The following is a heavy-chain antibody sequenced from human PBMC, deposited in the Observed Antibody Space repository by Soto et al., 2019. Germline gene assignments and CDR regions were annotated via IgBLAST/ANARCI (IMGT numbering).Heavy chain of an antibody. CDR2: ITSSGNVI. D-gene: IGHD3-3*01. J-gene: IGHJ6*02. Sequence: GGSLRLSCAASGFSFSSYEMHWVRQAPGKGLEWVSYITSSGNVINYAGSVKGRFTISRDNANNSLYLQMSSLRAEDTAVYYCARRFQDYYHAMDVWGQGPTLTV. V-gene: IGHV3-48*03. CDR3: ARRFQDYYHAMDV. CDR1: GFSFSSYE.